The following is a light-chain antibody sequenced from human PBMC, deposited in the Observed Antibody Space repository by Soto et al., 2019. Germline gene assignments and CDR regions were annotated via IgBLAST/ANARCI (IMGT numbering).Light chain of an antibody. CDR1: QSISRY. J-gene: IGKJ5*01. CDR2: SAT. V-gene: IGKV1-39*01. CDR3: EQTYRTPFT. Sequence: DIQMTQSPSSLSASVGDRVTITCRASQSISRYLNWYQQKPGKAPKLLIYSATSFQSGVPSTFSGSFSGADFTLTISSLQPEDYAAYECEQTYRTPFTFGHGTRLDI.